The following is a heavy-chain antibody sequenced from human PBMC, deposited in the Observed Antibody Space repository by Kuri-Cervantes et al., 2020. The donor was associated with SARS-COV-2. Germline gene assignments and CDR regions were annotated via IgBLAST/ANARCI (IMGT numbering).Heavy chain of an antibody. CDR2: LNPDTGNT. J-gene: IGHJ5*02. Sequence: ASVKVSCKTRETTFPNYDINWVRQAAGQGLEWMGWLNPDTGNTGNAKKFQGRVTMTEDTSTDTPYMELSSLRSEDTAVYYCATTSGSYRSNWFDPWGQGTLVTVSS. D-gene: IGHD1-26*01. CDR3: ATTSGSYRSNWFDP. CDR1: ETTFPNYD. V-gene: IGHV1-8*01.